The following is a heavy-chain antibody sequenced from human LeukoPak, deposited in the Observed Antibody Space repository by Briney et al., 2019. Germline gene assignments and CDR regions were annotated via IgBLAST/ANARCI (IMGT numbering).Heavy chain of an antibody. CDR1: GFTFEDHG. V-gene: IGHV3-20*04. CDR2: INWNGGRT. Sequence: PGGSLRLSCTASGFTFEDHGMSWVRQGPGRGLEWVCGINWNGGRTGYVDSVKGRFTISRDNAKNSLYLQMNSLRAEDTALYYCAKDMSVTMVRGGFDYWGQGTLVTVSS. CDR3: AKDMSVTMVRGGFDY. J-gene: IGHJ4*02. D-gene: IGHD3-10*01.